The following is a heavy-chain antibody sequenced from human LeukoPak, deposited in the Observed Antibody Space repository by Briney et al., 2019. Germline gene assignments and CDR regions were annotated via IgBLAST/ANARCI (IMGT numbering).Heavy chain of an antibody. V-gene: IGHV6-1*01. CDR2: TYYRSKWYN. J-gene: IGHJ4*02. Sequence: SQTLSLTCAISGDSVSSNSAAWNWIRQSPSRGLEWLGRTYYRSKWYNDYAVSVKSRITINPDTSKNQFSLQLNSVTPEDTAVYYCARSYSVWQQLVPPPDYWGQGTPVTVSS. D-gene: IGHD6-13*01. CDR3: ARSYSVWQQLVPPPDY. CDR1: GDSVSSNSAA.